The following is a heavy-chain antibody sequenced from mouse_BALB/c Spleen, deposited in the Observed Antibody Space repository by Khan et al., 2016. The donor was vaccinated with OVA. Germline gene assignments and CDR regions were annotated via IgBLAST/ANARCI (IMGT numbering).Heavy chain of an antibody. CDR3: ARLEDI. V-gene: IGHV2-9*02. CDR2: IWAGGST. D-gene: IGHD1-3*01. CDR1: GFSLTSYG. Sequence: QVQLKQSGPGLVAPSQSLSITCTVSGFSLTSYGVHWVRQPPGKGPEWLGVIWAGGSTNYNSALMSRLSISKDNSKSQVFLKMNSLQTDDTAMYYCARLEDIWGQGTTLTVSS. J-gene: IGHJ2*01.